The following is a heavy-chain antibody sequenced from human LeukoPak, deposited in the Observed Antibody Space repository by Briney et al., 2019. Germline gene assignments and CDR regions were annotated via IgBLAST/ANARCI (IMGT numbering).Heavy chain of an antibody. CDR3: ARDSSPIDY. D-gene: IGHD6-13*01. CDR2: ISSSGSTI. J-gene: IGHJ4*02. Sequence: GGSLRLSCAASGFTFSSYEMNWVRQAPGKGLAWVSYISSSGSTIYYADSVKGRFTISRDNAKNSLYLQMNSLRAEDTAVYYCARDSSPIDYWGQGTLVTVSS. V-gene: IGHV3-48*03. CDR1: GFTFSSYE.